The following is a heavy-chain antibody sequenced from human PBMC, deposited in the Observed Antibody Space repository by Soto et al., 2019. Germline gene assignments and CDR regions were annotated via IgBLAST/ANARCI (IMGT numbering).Heavy chain of an antibody. CDR1: GYAFTGYY. CDR2: INPNSGGT. J-gene: IGHJ6*04. Sequence: GASVKVSGKASGYAFTGYYMHWVRQAPGQGLEWMGWINPNSGGTNYAQKFQGRVTMTRDTSISTAYMELSRLRSDDTAVYYCATDGYSSSWYQIYYYYYGMDVWGKGTTVTVSS. D-gene: IGHD6-13*01. CDR3: ATDGYSSSWYQIYYYYYGMDV. V-gene: IGHV1-2*02.